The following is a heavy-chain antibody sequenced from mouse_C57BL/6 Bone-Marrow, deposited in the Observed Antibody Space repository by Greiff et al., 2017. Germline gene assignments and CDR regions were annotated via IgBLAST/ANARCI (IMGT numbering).Heavy chain of an antibody. CDR1: GYTFTSYW. V-gene: IGHV1-64*01. D-gene: IGHD1-1*01. Sequence: VQLQQPGAELVKPGASVKLSCKASGYTFTSYWMHWVKQRPGQGLEWIGMIHPNSGSTNYNEKFKSKATLTVDKSSSTAYMQLSSLTSEDSAVYYCSREDYYGRGYWGQGTTLTGSS. J-gene: IGHJ2*01. CDR2: IHPNSGST. CDR3: SREDYYGRGY.